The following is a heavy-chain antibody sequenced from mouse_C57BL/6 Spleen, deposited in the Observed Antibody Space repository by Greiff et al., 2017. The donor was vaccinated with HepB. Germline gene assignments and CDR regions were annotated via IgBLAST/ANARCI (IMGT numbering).Heavy chain of an antibody. J-gene: IGHJ4*01. V-gene: IGHV1-62-2*01. D-gene: IGHD2-2*01. CDR3: ARHEGGYYGYDGYAMDY. CDR2: FYPGSGSI. CDR1: GYTFTEYT. Sequence: QVQLQQSGAELVKPGASVKLSCKASGYTFTEYTIHWVKQRSGQGLEWIGWFYPGSGSIKYNEKFKDKATLTADKSSSTVYMELSRLTAEDSAVYFCARHEGGYYGYDGYAMDYWGQGTSVTVSS.